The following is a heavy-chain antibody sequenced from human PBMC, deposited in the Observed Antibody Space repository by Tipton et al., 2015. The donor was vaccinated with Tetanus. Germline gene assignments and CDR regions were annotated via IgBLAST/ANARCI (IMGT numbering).Heavy chain of an antibody. V-gene: IGHV1-2*02. Sequence: QLVQSGAEVKKPGASLKVSCKASGYTFTGYYLYWVRQAPGQGLEWMGWIDPNSGGTIYAQKFQDRVTMTRDTSISTAYMELSRLRSDDTAVYYCARDRGDYIYYGMDVWGPGTTVTVTS. CDR2: IDPNSGGT. D-gene: IGHD3-22*01. CDR1: GYTFTGYY. CDR3: ARDRGDYIYYGMDV. J-gene: IGHJ6*02.